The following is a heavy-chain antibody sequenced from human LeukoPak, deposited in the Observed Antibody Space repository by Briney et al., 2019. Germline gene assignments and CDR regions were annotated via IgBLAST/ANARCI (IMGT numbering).Heavy chain of an antibody. V-gene: IGHV4-59*01. Sequence: PETLSLTCSVSGGSISSYYWSWIRQSPENGLEWIGYIYNSGNTNYNLFLKSRVTISADTSKNQFSLKLTSVTAADTAVYYCARYRGTYGYYFDYWGQGKLVIVSS. CDR3: ARYRGTYGYYFDY. J-gene: IGHJ4*02. CDR1: GGSISSYY. D-gene: IGHD5-24*01. CDR2: IYNSGNT.